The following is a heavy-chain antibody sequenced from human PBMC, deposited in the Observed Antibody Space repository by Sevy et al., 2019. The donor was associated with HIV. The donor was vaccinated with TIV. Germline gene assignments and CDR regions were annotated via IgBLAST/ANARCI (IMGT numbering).Heavy chain of an antibody. Sequence: GGSLRLSCAAPGFTFSSYWMSWVRQAPGKGREGLANIKQDGSEKYYVDSLKGRFTISRDNAKNSLYLQMNSLRAEDTAVYYCARDSAVLWFGEEGGDAFDIWGQGTMVTVSS. CDR1: GFTFSSYW. V-gene: IGHV3-7*01. CDR2: IKQDGSEK. J-gene: IGHJ3*02. CDR3: ARDSAVLWFGEEGGDAFDI. D-gene: IGHD3-10*01.